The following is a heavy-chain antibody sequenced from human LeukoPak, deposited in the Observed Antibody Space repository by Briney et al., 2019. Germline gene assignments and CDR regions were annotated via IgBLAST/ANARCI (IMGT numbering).Heavy chain of an antibody. D-gene: IGHD6-13*01. Sequence: SETLSLTCTISGGSISSGGYYWSWIRQHPGKGLEWIGYIYYSGSTYYNPSLKSRVTISVDTSKNQFSLKLSSVTAADTAVYYCARVARGGSSWYDFDYWGQGTLVTVSS. V-gene: IGHV4-31*03. CDR2: IYYSGST. J-gene: IGHJ4*02. CDR1: GGSISSGGYY. CDR3: ARVARGGSSWYDFDY.